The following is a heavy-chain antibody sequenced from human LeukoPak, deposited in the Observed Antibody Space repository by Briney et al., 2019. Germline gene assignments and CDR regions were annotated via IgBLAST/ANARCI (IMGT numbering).Heavy chain of an antibody. CDR1: GFSFSDAW. J-gene: IGHJ4*02. Sequence: GGSLRLSCAASGFSFSDAWMSWVRQIPGKGLEWVSYISSSSSTIYYADSVKGRFTISRDNAKNSLYLQMNSLRAEDTAVYYCARDTDYYDSSGPWLYWGQGTLVTVSS. CDR3: ARDTDYYDSSGPWLY. D-gene: IGHD3-22*01. CDR2: ISSSSSTI. V-gene: IGHV3-48*01.